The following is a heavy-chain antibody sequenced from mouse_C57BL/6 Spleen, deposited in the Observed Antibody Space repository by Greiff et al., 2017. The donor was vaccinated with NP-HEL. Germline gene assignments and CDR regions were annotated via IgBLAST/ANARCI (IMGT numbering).Heavy chain of an antibody. J-gene: IGHJ3*01. D-gene: IGHD2-4*01. V-gene: IGHV2-2*01. CDR1: GFSFTSYG. Sequence: VQLQQSGPGLVQPSQRLSITCTVSGFSFTSYGVHWVRQSPGKGLEWLGVIWSGGSTDYNAAFISRLSISKDNSKSQVFFKMNSLQADDTAIYYCARKRDYDRAWFAYWGQGTLVTVSA. CDR2: IWSGGST. CDR3: ARKRDYDRAWFAY.